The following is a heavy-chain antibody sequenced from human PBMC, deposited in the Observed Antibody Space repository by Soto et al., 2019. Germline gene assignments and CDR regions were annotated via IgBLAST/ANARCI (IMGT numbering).Heavy chain of an antibody. D-gene: IGHD3-16*01. CDR1: GGTFSSYA. CDR3: ARAVLTSRYDYLWGSYFAIFDY. Sequence: SVKVSCKASGGTFSSYAISWVRQAPGQGLEWMGGIIPIFGTANYAQKFQGRVTITADKSTSTAYMELSSLRSEDTAVYYCARAVLTSRYDYLWGSYFAIFDYWGQGTLVTVSS. CDR2: IIPIFGTA. J-gene: IGHJ4*02. V-gene: IGHV1-69*06.